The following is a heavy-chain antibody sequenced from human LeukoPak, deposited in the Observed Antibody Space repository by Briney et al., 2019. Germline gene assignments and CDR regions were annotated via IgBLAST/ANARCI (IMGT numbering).Heavy chain of an antibody. CDR3: ARDFQRNYFDY. V-gene: IGHV4-59*01. D-gene: IGHD2/OR15-2a*01. Sequence: SETLSLTCTVSGGSISSYYWSWIRQPPGKGLEWIGYIYYSGSTNYNPSLKSRVTISVDTSKNQFSLKLSSVTAADTAVYYCARDFQRNYFDYWGQGTLVTVSS. CDR2: IYYSGST. CDR1: GGSISSYY. J-gene: IGHJ4*02.